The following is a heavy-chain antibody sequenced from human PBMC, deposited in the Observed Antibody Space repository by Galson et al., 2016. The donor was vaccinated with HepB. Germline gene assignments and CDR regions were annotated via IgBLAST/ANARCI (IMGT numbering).Heavy chain of an antibody. J-gene: IGHJ4*02. Sequence: SVKVSCKASGYTFTTYGISWVRQAPGQGLEWMGWISAYNGDTNYAQNLQDRVTMTTDKSTSTAYMEMRSLRSDDTAVYCCARTGTVTYSADYWGQGTLGTVAS. V-gene: IGHV1-18*01. D-gene: IGHD4-17*01. CDR2: ISAYNGDT. CDR1: GYTFTTYG. CDR3: ARTGTVTYSADY.